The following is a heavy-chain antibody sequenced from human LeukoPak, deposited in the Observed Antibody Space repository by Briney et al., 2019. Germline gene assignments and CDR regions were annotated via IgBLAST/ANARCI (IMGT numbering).Heavy chain of an antibody. CDR3: ARDVGRSYDLDY. V-gene: IGHV1-18*01. D-gene: IGHD3-16*01. CDR2: ISAYNGNT. J-gene: IGHJ4*02. CDR1: GYTFTSYG. Sequence: ASVKVSCKASGYTFTSYGISWVRQAPGQGLEWMGWISAYNGNTDYAQSLRGRVTMTIDTSTSTVYTELRSLRSDDTAVYYCARDVGRSYDLDYWGQGTLVTVSS.